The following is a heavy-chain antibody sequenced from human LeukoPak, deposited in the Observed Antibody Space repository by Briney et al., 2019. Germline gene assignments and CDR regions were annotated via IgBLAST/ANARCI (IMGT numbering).Heavy chain of an antibody. CDR2: IYYSGST. CDR1: GGSISSSSYY. J-gene: IGHJ6*04. CDR3: ARHMWIQRWSVVDV. Sequence: SETLSLTCTVSGGSISSSSYYWGWIRQPPGKGLEWIGSIYYSGSTYYNPSLKSRVTISVDTSKNQFSLKLSSVTAADTAVYYCARHMWIQRWSVVDVWGKGTTVTVSS. D-gene: IGHD5-18*01. V-gene: IGHV4-39*01.